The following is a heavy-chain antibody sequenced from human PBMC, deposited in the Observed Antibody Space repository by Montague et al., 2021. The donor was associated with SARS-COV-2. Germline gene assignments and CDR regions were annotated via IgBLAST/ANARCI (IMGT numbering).Heavy chain of an antibody. V-gene: IGHV4-4*07. CDR2: INNSGST. J-gene: IGHJ4*02. CDR1: GGSISGYY. D-gene: IGHD1-26*01. CDR3: VRDQGSSSWNYPDY. Sequence: SETLSLTCTVSGGSISGYYWSWFRQSAGKGLEWIGRINNSGSTSYNPSLKSRVTMSVDTSKNQFSLKLSSVTAADTAVYYCVRDQGSSSWNYPDYWGQGTLVTVSS.